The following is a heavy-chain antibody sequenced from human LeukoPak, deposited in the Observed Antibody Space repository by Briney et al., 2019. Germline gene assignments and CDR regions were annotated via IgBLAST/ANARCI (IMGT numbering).Heavy chain of an antibody. CDR2: IIPIFGTA. Sequence: SVKVSCKASGGTFSSYAISWVRQAPGQGLEWMGGIIPIFGTANYAQKFQGRVTITTDGSTSTAYMELSSLRSEDTAVYYCARTTRVVPAAKVVYYYMDVWGKGTTVTVSS. V-gene: IGHV1-69*05. D-gene: IGHD2-2*01. CDR3: ARTTRVVPAAKVVYYYMDV. J-gene: IGHJ6*03. CDR1: GGTFSSYA.